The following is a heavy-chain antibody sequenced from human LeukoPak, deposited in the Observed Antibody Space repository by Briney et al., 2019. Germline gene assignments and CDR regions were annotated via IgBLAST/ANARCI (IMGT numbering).Heavy chain of an antibody. J-gene: IGHJ3*02. CDR3: ARDYRTGEDAFDI. D-gene: IGHD7-27*01. Sequence: PGGSLRLSCAASGFTFSSYSMNWVRQAPGKGLEWVSSISSSSSYIYYADSVKGRFTISRDNAKNSLYLQMNSLRAEDTAVYYCARDYRTGEDAFDIWGQGTMVTVSS. CDR1: GFTFSSYS. CDR2: ISSSSSYI. V-gene: IGHV3-21*01.